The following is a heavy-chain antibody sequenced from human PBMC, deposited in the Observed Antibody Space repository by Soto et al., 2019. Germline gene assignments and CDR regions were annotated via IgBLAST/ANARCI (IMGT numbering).Heavy chain of an antibody. D-gene: IGHD6-19*01. CDR3: AKEGSPKYSSGWVYFDY. V-gene: IGHV3-23*01. CDR1: GFTFSSYA. J-gene: IGHJ4*02. Sequence: TGGSLRLSCAASGFTFSSYAMSWVRQAPGKGLEWVSAISGSGGSTYYADSVKGRFTISRDNSKNTLYLQMNSLRAEDTAVYYCAKEGSPKYSSGWVYFDYWGQGTLVTVSS. CDR2: ISGSGGST.